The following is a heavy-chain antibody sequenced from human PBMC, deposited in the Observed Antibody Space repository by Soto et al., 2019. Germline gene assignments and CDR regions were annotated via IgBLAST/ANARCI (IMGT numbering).Heavy chain of an antibody. J-gene: IGHJ4*02. V-gene: IGHV3-30*18. CDR3: AKDQGTWWLTFDR. CDR1: GLTFSSYG. D-gene: IGHD5-12*01. Sequence: PGGSLRLSCAASGLTFSSYGMYWVRQAPGKGLEWVAVISYDGSETYYVDSVKGRFTISRDNSKSTLYLQMNSLRAEDTAVYYCAKDQGTWWLTFDRWGQGTLVTVSS. CDR2: ISYDGSET.